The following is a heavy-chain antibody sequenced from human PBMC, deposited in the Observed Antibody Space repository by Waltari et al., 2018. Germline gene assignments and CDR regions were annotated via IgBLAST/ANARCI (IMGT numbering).Heavy chain of an antibody. CDR3: AKDRSYGHSLAN. J-gene: IGHJ4*02. Sequence: EVQPVVSGGGLLQRGGSLRLSCAGSGFDVSSSSMNWVRQAPGKGLEWVSGIHSGGNTYYADSVKGRFTISRDNSKNTLYLQMNSLRAEDTAVYYCAKDRSYGHSLANWGQGTLVTVSS. V-gene: IGHV3-53*01. CDR2: IHSGGNT. D-gene: IGHD4-17*01. CDR1: GFDVSSSS.